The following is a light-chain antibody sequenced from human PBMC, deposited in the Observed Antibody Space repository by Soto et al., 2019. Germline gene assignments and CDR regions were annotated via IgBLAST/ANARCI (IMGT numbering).Light chain of an antibody. CDR3: QQRSTGDT. V-gene: IGKV3-11*01. CDR2: DAS. Sequence: EIVLTQAPAPLSLSPGERATLSCWARPGVRSYLAWYQQKPGQAPRLLIYDASHRATGLPARFSGSGSGTDFTLTISSLEPEDFAVYYCQQRSTGDTFGGGTKVEIK. J-gene: IGKJ4*01. CDR1: PGVRSY.